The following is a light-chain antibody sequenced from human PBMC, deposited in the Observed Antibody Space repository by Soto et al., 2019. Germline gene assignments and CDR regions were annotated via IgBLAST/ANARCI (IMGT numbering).Light chain of an antibody. Sequence: QSALTQSRSVSGSPGQSVTISCTGTSSDVGCYNYVSWDQQDPGKVPKVIIHNVRERPSAGPYRFSGSKSGNTDSLTISGLQAEDEADYSCCSYAGTVWVFCGGTKLTVL. J-gene: IGLJ3*02. CDR1: SSDVGCYNY. CDR3: CSYAGTVWV. CDR2: NVR. V-gene: IGLV2-11*01.